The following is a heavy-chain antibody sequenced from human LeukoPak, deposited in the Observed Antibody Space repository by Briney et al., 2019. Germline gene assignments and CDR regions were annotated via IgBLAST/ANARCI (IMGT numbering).Heavy chain of an antibody. CDR2: IRYDGSNK. Sequence: PGGSLRLSCAASGFTFSSYGMHWARQAPGKGLEWVAFIRYDGSNKYYADSVKGRFTISRDNAKNSLYLQMNSLRAEDTAVYYCVRIPNSAGFPNWFDPWGQGTLVTVSS. CDR1: GFTFSSYG. CDR3: VRIPNSAGFPNWFDP. D-gene: IGHD6-19*01. J-gene: IGHJ5*02. V-gene: IGHV3-30*02.